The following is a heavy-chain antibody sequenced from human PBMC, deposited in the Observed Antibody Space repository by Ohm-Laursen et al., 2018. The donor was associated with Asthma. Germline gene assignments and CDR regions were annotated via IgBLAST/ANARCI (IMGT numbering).Heavy chain of an antibody. CDR2: IIPIFGTA. V-gene: IGHV1-69*13. CDR3: ARAREGYYDSSGYPN. D-gene: IGHD3-22*01. CDR1: GGTFSSYA. J-gene: IGHJ4*02. Sequence: SVKVSCKASGGTFSSYAISWVRQAPGQGLEWMGGIIPIFGTANYAQKFQGRVAITADESTSTAYMELSSLRSEDTAVYYCARAREGYYDSSGYPNWGQGTLVTVSS.